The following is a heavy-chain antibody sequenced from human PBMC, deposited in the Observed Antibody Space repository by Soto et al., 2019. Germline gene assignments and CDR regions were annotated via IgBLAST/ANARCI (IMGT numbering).Heavy chain of an antibody. CDR1: GFTFSGYV. CDR3: AKVRLTYYECLDY. D-gene: IGHD3-16*01. J-gene: IGHJ4*02. Sequence: GGSLRLSCAASGFTFSGYVFHWVRQTPGKGLEWVGLISHDGNKQYADSVKDRFTISRDNSRNELYLQMNSLRPEDTALYYCAKVRLTYYECLDYWGQGTLVTVSS. CDR2: ISHDGNK. V-gene: IGHV3-30-3*01.